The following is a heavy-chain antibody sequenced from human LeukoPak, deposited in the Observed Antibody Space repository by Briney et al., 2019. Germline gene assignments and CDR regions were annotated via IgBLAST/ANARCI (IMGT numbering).Heavy chain of an antibody. CDR2: IYYSGST. D-gene: IGHD3-10*01. CDR3: ARDPRPYHYGSGSTYYYGMDV. Sequence: SETLSLTCTVSGGSISSGGYYWSWIRQHPGKGLEWIGYIYYSGSTYYNPSLKGRVTISVDTSKNQFSLKLSSVTAADTAVYYCARDPRPYHYGSGSTYYYGMDVWGQGTTVTVSS. J-gene: IGHJ6*02. V-gene: IGHV4-31*03. CDR1: GGSISSGGYY.